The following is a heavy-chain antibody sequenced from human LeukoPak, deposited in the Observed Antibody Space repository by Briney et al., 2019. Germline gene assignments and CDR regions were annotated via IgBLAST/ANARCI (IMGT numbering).Heavy chain of an antibody. J-gene: IGHJ4*02. CDR2: VVGAGTTT. CDR3: AKARLSTGWAYNGY. D-gene: IGHD6-19*01. CDR1: GFTFINYA. V-gene: IGHV3-23*01. Sequence: GGSLRLSCAASGFTFINYAMSWVRQAPGKELEWVSAVVGAGTTTFYADSVKRRFTISRDNSKNTVYLQINSLRAGDTAVYYCAKARLSTGWAYNGYWGQGTLVTVSS.